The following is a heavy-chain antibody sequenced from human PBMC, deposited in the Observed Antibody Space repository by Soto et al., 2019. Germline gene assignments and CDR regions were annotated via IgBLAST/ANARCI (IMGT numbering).Heavy chain of an antibody. CDR2: ISGSGLST. CDR1: GFTFRSYA. J-gene: IGHJ2*01. Sequence: DVQLLESGGGLVQPGGSLRLSCAASGFTFRSYAMSWFRQAPGKGLEWVSGISGSGLSTHYADSVKGRFTVSRDNSKNTLYLQMNSLRAEDTAVYNCAKEPVGPDWYFDRWGRGTLVTDSS. CDR3: AKEPVGPDWYFDR. V-gene: IGHV3-23*01.